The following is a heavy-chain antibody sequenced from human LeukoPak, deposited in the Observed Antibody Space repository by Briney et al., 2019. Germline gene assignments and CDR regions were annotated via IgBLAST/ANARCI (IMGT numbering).Heavy chain of an antibody. J-gene: IGHJ4*02. V-gene: IGHV1-18*01. Sequence: GASVKVSCKASGYTFTSYGISWVRQAPGQGLEWMGWIRVYNGDTNYAQKLQGRVTMTTDTSTSTAYMELRSLRSDDTAVYYCATGYCSSTNCRIHYWGQGTLVSVPS. CDR2: IRVYNGDT. CDR3: ATGYCSSTNCRIHY. CDR1: GYTFTSYG. D-gene: IGHD2-2*03.